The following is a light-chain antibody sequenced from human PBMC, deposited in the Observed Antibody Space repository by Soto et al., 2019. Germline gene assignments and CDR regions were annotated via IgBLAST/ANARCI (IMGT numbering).Light chain of an antibody. V-gene: IGLV2-14*03. CDR1: SSDVGGYNY. J-gene: IGLJ2*01. CDR3: SSYTSSTSLVL. Sequence: QSALTQPASVSGSPGQSITISCTGTSSDVGGYNYVSWYQHHPGKAPKLIIFDVSSRPSGVSNRFSGSKSASTASLTISGLQAEDEADYYCSSYTSSTSLVLFGGGTKVTVL. CDR2: DVS.